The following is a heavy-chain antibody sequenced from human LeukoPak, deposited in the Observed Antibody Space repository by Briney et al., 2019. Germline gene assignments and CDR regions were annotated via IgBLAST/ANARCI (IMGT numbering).Heavy chain of an antibody. Sequence: SGGSLRLSCTASGFIFSSYTMNWVRQAPGKGLEWVSSISSTRTYIYYADSVKGRFTISRDNAKNSLYLQMNSLRAEDTAVYYCARDPRSYGVSLQSDYWGQGTLVTVSS. CDR2: ISSTRTYI. CDR1: GFIFSSYT. J-gene: IGHJ4*02. V-gene: IGHV3-21*01. D-gene: IGHD6-6*01. CDR3: ARDPRSYGVSLQSDY.